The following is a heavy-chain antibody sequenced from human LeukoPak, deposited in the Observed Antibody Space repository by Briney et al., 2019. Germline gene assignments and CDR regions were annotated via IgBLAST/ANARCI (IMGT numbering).Heavy chain of an antibody. CDR1: GFTFSSYS. J-gene: IGHJ3*02. Sequence: GGSLTLSCAASGFTFSSYSMNWVRQAPGKGLEWVSSISRSSSYIYYADSVKGRFTISRDNAKNSLYLQMNSLRAEDTAVYYCARVMRPFAFDIWGQGTMVTVSS. CDR3: ARVMRPFAFDI. V-gene: IGHV3-21*01. CDR2: ISRSSSYI. D-gene: IGHD2-8*01.